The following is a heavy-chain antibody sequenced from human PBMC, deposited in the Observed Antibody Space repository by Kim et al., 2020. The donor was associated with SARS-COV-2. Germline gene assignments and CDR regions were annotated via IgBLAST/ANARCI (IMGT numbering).Heavy chain of an antibody. CDR2: NT. D-gene: IGHD1-26*01. J-gene: IGHJ3*02. CDR3: ARGERDAFDI. V-gene: IGHV1-3*01. Sequence: NTKYSQKFQGRVTITRDTSASTAYMELSSLRSEDTAVYYCARGERDAFDIWGQGTMVTVSS.